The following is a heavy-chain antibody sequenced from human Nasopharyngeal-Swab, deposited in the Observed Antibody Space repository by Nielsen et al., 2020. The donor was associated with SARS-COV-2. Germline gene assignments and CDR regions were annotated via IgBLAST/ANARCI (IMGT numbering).Heavy chain of an antibody. CDR3: ARHVGYSRSAYYYYYYMDV. V-gene: IGHV5-51*01. CDR2: IYPGDSDT. Sequence: VRQMPGKGLEWMGIIYPGDSDTRYSPSFQGQVTISVDKSISTAYLQWSSLKASDTAMYYCARHVGYSRSAYYYYYYMDVWGKGTTVTVSS. D-gene: IGHD6-13*01. J-gene: IGHJ6*03.